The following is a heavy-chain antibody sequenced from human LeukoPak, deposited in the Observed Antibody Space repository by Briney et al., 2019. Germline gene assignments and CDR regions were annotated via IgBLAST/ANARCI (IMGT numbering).Heavy chain of an antibody. D-gene: IGHD3-22*01. CDR3: ARDDYYDSSGYWANDY. J-gene: IGHJ4*02. CDR1: GGTFSSYA. CDR2: IIPIFGTA. Sequence: SVKVSCKASGGTFSSYAISWVRQAPGQGLEWMGGIIPIFGTANYAQKFQGRVTITTDESTSTAYMELSSLRSEDTAVYYCARDDYYDSSGYWANDYWGQGTLVTVSS. V-gene: IGHV1-69*05.